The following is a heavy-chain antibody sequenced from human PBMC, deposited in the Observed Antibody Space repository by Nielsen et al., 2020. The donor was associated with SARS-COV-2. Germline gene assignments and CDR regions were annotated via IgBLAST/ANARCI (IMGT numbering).Heavy chain of an antibody. Sequence: GESPKISCAASGFTFSSYGMHWVRQAPGKGLEWVAVISYDGSNKYYADSVKGRFTISRDNSKNTLYLQMNSLRAEDTAVYYCAKGAVVSPFDYWGQGTLVTVSS. J-gene: IGHJ4*02. CDR1: GFTFSSYG. CDR2: ISYDGSNK. D-gene: IGHD4-23*01. CDR3: AKGAVVSPFDY. V-gene: IGHV3-30*18.